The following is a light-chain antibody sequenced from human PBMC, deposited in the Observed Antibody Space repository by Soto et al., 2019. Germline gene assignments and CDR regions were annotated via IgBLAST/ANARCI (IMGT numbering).Light chain of an antibody. J-gene: IGKJ1*01. CDR3: QQYGSSPQT. Sequence: EILLTQSPGTLSLSPGERTPHSSRASQSVTSSYLAWYQQKPGQAPRPLIYGASSRATGIPDRFSGSGSGTDFTLTISRLEPEDFAVYYCQQYGSSPQTFGQGTKVDIK. V-gene: IGKV3-20*01. CDR1: QSVTSSY. CDR2: GAS.